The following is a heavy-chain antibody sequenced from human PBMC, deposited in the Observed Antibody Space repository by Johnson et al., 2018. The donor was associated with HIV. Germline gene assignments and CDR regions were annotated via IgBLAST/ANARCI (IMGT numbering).Heavy chain of an antibody. D-gene: IGHD5-18*01. Sequence: EVQLVESGGGVVQPGRSLRLSCTSAFSFSGYAMHWVRQAPGKGLEWVASIKQDGSEKHYVDSVWGRFTISRDNSKNTLYLQMNSLRAEDTALYYCARLPSGYSRDAFDIWGQGTMVTVSS. CDR1: AFSFSGYA. CDR2: IKQDGSEK. J-gene: IGHJ3*02. V-gene: IGHV3-7*01. CDR3: ARLPSGYSRDAFDI.